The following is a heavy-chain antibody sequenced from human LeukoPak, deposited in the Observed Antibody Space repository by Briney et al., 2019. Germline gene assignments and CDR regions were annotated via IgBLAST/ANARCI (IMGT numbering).Heavy chain of an antibody. J-gene: IGHJ4*02. Sequence: GGSLRLSCAASGFTFSSYAMSWVRQAPGKGLEWVSAISGSGGSTYYADSVKGRFTISRDNSKNTLYLQMNSLRAEDTAVYYCAEDRGVYCSGGSCYPTYYFDYWGQGTLVTVSS. CDR2: ISGSGGST. D-gene: IGHD2-15*01. V-gene: IGHV3-23*01. CDR3: AEDRGVYCSGGSCYPTYYFDY. CDR1: GFTFSSYA.